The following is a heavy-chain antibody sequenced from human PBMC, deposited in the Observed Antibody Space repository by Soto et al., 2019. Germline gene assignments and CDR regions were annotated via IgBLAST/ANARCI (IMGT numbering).Heavy chain of an antibody. CDR3: ARDWLPLDYYYYGMDV. J-gene: IGHJ6*02. CDR2: ISSSSSYI. Sequence: PGGSLRLSCAASGFTFSSYSMNWVRQAPGKGLEWVSSISSSSSYICCADSVKGRFTISRDNAKNSLYLQMNSLRAEDTAVYYCARDWLPLDYYYYGMDVWGQGTTVTVSS. CDR1: GFTFSSYS. V-gene: IGHV3-21*01. D-gene: IGHD5-12*01.